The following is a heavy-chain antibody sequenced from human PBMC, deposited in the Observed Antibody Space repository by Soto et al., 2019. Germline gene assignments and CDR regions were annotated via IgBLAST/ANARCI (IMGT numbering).Heavy chain of an antibody. CDR2: ISSDGSST. J-gene: IGHJ4*02. CDR3: ARDAYGSATH. V-gene: IGHV3-74*01. D-gene: IGHD6-19*01. Sequence: GGSLRLSCAASGLPFSDNWMHWVRQSPGKGLVWVSRISSDGSSTTYADSVKGRFTVSRDNAQNTLYLQMSGLRAEDTAMYYCARDAYGSATHWGQGTLVTVSS. CDR1: GLPFSDNW.